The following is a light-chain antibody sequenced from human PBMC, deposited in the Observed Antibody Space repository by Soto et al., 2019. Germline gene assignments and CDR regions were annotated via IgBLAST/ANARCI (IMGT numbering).Light chain of an antibody. V-gene: IGKV3-15*01. J-gene: IGKJ4*01. Sequence: EIVMTQSPATLSVSPGERATLSCRASQSVSDNLAWYQQRPGQAPRLLIYGASIRAAGIPARISGRGSGTEFTLTISSLQSEDFAVYSCQHYNNWPLTFGGGTKVETK. CDR1: QSVSDN. CDR3: QHYNNWPLT. CDR2: GAS.